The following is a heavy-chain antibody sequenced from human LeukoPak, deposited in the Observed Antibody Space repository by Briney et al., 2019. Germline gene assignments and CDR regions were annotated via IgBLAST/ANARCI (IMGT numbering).Heavy chain of an antibody. D-gene: IGHD3-10*01. V-gene: IGHV3-7*03. CDR3: ARVSYYPYYYCYYGMDV. CDR1: GFTFSSYW. J-gene: IGHJ6*04. CDR2: IKQDGSEK. Sequence: GGSLRLSCAASGFTFSSYWMSWVRQAPGKGLEWVANIKQDGSEKYYVDSVKGRFTISRDNAKNSLYLQMNSLRAEDTAVYYCARVSYYPYYYCYYGMDVWGKGTTVTVSS.